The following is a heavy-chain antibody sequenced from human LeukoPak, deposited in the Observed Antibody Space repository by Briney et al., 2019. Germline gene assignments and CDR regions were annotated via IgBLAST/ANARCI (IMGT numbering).Heavy chain of an antibody. J-gene: IGHJ4*02. CDR1: GGSISSGGYY. D-gene: IGHD6-13*01. Sequence: PSQTLSLTCTVSGGSISSGGYYWSWIRQHPGKGLEWIGYIYYSGSTYYNPYLKSRVTISINTSKNQFSLKLSSVTAADTAVYYCAREGYTSSQSIDFWGQGTLVTVSS. V-gene: IGHV4-31*03. CDR3: AREGYTSSQSIDF. CDR2: IYYSGST.